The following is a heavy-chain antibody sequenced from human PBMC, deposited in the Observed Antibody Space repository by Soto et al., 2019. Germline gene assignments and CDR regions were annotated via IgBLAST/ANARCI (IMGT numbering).Heavy chain of an antibody. CDR1: GYSISSGYY. J-gene: IGHJ4*02. V-gene: IGHV4-38-2*02. CDR2: IYHSGST. CDR3: ARDGPGGTIFGVVIGSDYFDY. D-gene: IGHD3-3*01. Sequence: SETLSLTCTVSGYSISSGYYWGWIRQPPGKGLEWIGSIYHSGSTYYNPSLKSRVTISVDTSKNQFSLKLSSVTAADTAVYYCARDGPGGTIFGVVIGSDYFDYWGQGTLVTVSS.